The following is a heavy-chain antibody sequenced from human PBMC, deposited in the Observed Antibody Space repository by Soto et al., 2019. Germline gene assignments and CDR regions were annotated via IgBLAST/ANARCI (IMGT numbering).Heavy chain of an antibody. Sequence: QVQLQESGPGLVKPSQTLSLTCTVSSGSIGSGDYYWSWIRQPPGKGLEWIGYIYYSGSTYYNPSVKSRVTLSVDTSKNLFSLTLSPVTAADTAVYYCARTGVTGTTDWCDPWGQGTLVTVSS. CDR3: ARTGVTGTTDWCDP. CDR1: SGSIGSGDYY. J-gene: IGHJ5*02. D-gene: IGHD1-7*01. CDR2: IYYSGST. V-gene: IGHV4-30-4*01.